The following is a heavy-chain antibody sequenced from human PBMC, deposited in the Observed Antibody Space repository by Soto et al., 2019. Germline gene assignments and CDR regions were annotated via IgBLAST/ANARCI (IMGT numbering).Heavy chain of an antibody. V-gene: IGHV3-23*01. CDR1: GFNFKKFS. Sequence: EVQLLESGGGVVQPGGYLRLSCVAYGFNFKKFSMAWVGQAEGEGLEWVSGISCCGGSASYADSVKGRFSIARDDSKNTVSLQLNSLRLEDTAQYYCAKADGQQWLIPHLDNWGQGTLVTVS. CDR3: AKADGQQWLIPHLDN. J-gene: IGHJ4*02. D-gene: IGHD6-19*01. CDR2: ISCCGGSA.